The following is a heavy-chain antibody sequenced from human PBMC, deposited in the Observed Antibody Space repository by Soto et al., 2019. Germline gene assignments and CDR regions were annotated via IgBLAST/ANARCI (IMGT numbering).Heavy chain of an antibody. CDR1: GGSISGYY. V-gene: IGHV4-59*08. D-gene: IGHD2-2*01. CDR2: IYYSGST. Sequence: SETLSLTCTVSGGSISGYYWSWIRQPPGRGLEWIAYIYYSGSTNSNPSLKSRVIISVDTSKNQFSLKLSSVTAADTAVYYCARHSNEYRKSLDYWGQGTLVTVYS. CDR3: ARHSNEYRKSLDY. J-gene: IGHJ4*02.